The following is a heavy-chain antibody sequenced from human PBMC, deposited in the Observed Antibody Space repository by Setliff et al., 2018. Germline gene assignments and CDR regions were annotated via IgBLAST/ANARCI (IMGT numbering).Heavy chain of an antibody. Sequence: ASVKVSCKASGYTLTSYGLSWVRQAPGQGLDWMGWISTYNGHTNYAQKLQGRVTMTTDTSTRTAYMELRSLRSDDTAVYYCARLVRYCTRTSCQRTPGAEYWGQGTLVTVSS. V-gene: IGHV1-18*01. D-gene: IGHD2-2*01. CDR3: ARLVRYCTRTSCQRTPGAEY. J-gene: IGHJ4*02. CDR2: ISTYNGHT. CDR1: GYTLTSYG.